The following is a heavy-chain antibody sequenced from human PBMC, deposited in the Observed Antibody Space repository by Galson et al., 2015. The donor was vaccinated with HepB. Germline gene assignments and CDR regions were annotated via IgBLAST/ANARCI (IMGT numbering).Heavy chain of an antibody. Sequence: SLRLSCAASGFTFSSYAMHWVRQAPGKGLEWVAVISYDGSNKYYADSVKGRFTISRDNSKNTLYLQMNSLRAEDTAVYYCARGFYITIFGVTRGGALDVWGQGTVVTVSS. D-gene: IGHD3-3*01. CDR3: ARGFYITIFGVTRGGALDV. CDR2: ISYDGSNK. J-gene: IGHJ3*01. CDR1: GFTFSSYA. V-gene: IGHV3-30*04.